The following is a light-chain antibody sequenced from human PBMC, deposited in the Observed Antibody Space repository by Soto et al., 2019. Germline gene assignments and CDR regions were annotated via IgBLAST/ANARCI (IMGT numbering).Light chain of an antibody. Sequence: DIVMTQSPDSLAVSLGERATINCKSSQSLLYSSNNKNYLAWYQQKPGQPPKLLIYWASTRESGVPDRFSGAGSGIEFTLTISSLQAEDVAVYYCQQCHSTPGTFGQGTKVEIK. J-gene: IGKJ1*01. CDR2: WAS. CDR1: QSLLYSSNNKNY. V-gene: IGKV4-1*01. CDR3: QQCHSTPGT.